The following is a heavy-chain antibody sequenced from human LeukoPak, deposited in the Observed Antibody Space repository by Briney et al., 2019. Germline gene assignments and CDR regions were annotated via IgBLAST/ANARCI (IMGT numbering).Heavy chain of an antibody. Sequence: VASVKVSCKASGYTFTSYGISWVRQAPGQGLAWMGWVSAYNGNTNYAQKLQGRVTMTTDTSTSTAYMELRSLRSDDTAVYYCARDPGYDILTGDIDYWGQGTLVTVSS. CDR2: VSAYNGNT. J-gene: IGHJ4*02. V-gene: IGHV1-18*01. CDR3: ARDPGYDILTGDIDY. CDR1: GYTFTSYG. D-gene: IGHD3-9*01.